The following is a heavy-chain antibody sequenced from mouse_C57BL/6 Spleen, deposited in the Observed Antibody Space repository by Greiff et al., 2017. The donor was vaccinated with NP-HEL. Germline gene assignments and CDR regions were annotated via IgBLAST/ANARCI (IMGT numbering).Heavy chain of an antibody. CDR1: GYSFSSGW. V-gene: IGHV1-82*01. Sequence: QVQLKESGPELVKPGASVKLSCNASGYSFSSGWMYWVKQRPGKGLEWIGRIYPGDGDTNYNGKFKGKATLTADKSSSTAYMQLSSLTSEDSAVYFCARHLTAMDYWGQGTSVTVSS. J-gene: IGHJ4*01. CDR3: ARHLTAMDY. CDR2: IYPGDGDT.